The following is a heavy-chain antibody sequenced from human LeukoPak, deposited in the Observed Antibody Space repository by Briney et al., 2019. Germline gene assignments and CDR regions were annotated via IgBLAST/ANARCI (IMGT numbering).Heavy chain of an antibody. Sequence: GGSLRLSCAASGFTFDDYAMHWVRQAPGKGLEWVSGINWNSGSIGYADSVKGRFTVSRDNAKNSLYLQMSSLRAEDTAVYYCAKDTGSGLDYWGQGTLVTVSS. D-gene: IGHD6-19*01. V-gene: IGHV3-9*01. CDR3: AKDTGSGLDY. J-gene: IGHJ4*02. CDR1: GFTFDDYA. CDR2: INWNSGSI.